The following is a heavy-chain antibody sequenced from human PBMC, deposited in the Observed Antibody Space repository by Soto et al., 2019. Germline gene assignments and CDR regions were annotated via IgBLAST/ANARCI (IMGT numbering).Heavy chain of an antibody. CDR2: TYQSGSA. J-gene: IGHJ6*02. Sequence: SETLSLTCTVSGGCISSGGYSWTWIRQSPGKGLEWIGYTYQSGSAYYNPSLKSRVTISVDRSKNQFSLNLTSVTAADTAVYYCARDYYGMDVWGQGTTVTVSS. V-gene: IGHV4-30-2*06. CDR1: GGCISSGGYS. CDR3: ARDYYGMDV.